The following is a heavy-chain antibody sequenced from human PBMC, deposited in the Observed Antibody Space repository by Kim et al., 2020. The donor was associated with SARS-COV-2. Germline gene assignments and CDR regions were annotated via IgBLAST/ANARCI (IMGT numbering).Heavy chain of an antibody. Sequence: GGSLRLSCAASGFTFSSYWMSWVRQAPGKGLAWVANIKQDGSEKYYVDSVKGRFTISRDNAKNSLYLQMNSLRAEDTAVYYCAREGGGYGDYEFLGYDYWGQGTLVTVSS. CDR3: AREGGGYGDYEFLGYDY. CDR1: GFTFSSYW. D-gene: IGHD4-17*01. V-gene: IGHV3-7*01. CDR2: IKQDGSEK. J-gene: IGHJ4*02.